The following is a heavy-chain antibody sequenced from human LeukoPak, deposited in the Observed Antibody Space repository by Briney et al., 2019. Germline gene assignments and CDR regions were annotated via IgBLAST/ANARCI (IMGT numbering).Heavy chain of an antibody. D-gene: IGHD5-18*01. CDR2: ISSSGSTI. J-gene: IGHJ4*02. Sequence: GGSLRLSCVASGFTFSDYYMTWIRQAPGKGLEWVSYISSSGSTIYYADSVKGRFTISRDNAKNSLYLQMNSLRAEDTAVYYCARDPYSWAFDYWGQGTLVTVSS. CDR3: ARDPYSWAFDY. CDR1: GFTFSDYY. V-gene: IGHV3-11*04.